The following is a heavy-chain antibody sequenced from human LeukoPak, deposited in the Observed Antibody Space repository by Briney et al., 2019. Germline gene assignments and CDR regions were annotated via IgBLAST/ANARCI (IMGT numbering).Heavy chain of an antibody. Sequence: PSETLSLTCSVSGDSISSSSYYWGWIRQPPGMGLEWVGIIYYSGSTYYNPSLKSRVTISVDTSKNQFSLKLSSVTAADTAVYFCARRRAASDEAFDIWGQGTMVTVSS. V-gene: IGHV4-39*01. D-gene: IGHD5-24*01. J-gene: IGHJ3*02. CDR1: GDSISSSSYY. CDR2: IYYSGST. CDR3: ARRRAASDEAFDI.